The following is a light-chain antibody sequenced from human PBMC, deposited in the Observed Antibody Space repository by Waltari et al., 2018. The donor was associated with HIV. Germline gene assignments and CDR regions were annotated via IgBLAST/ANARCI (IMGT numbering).Light chain of an antibody. J-gene: IGLJ2*01. Sequence: QSALTQPASVSGSPGQSITISCTGTSSDVGGYDYVSWSQQHPGKAPKLMIFGVSHRPSGVSERCSGSSSGSTASLTISGLQAEDEADYYGSSYTSSSALDVVFGGGTKLTV. V-gene: IGLV2-14*03. CDR2: GVS. CDR3: SSYTSSSALDVV. CDR1: SSDVGGYDY.